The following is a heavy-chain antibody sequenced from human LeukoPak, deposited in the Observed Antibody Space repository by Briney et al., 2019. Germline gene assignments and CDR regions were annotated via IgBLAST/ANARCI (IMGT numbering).Heavy chain of an antibody. D-gene: IGHD2-8*01. CDR2: IYTSGST. Sequence: PSETLSLTCAVSGGSISSSYYWSWIRQPAGKGLEWIGRIYTSGSTNYNPSLKSRVTMSVDTSKNQFSLKLSSVTAADTAVYYCARWRMVNWFDPWGQGTLVTVSS. CDR3: ARWRMVNWFDP. J-gene: IGHJ5*02. V-gene: IGHV4-4*07. CDR1: GGSISSSYY.